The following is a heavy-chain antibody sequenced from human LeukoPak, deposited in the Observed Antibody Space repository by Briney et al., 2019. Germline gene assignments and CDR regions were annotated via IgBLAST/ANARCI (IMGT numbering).Heavy chain of an antibody. Sequence: GGSLRLSCAASGFTFSSYSMNWVRQAPGKGLEWVSYISSSSSTIYYADSVKGRFTISRDNAKNSLYLQMNSLRAEDTAVYYCASSEPYSSTFYGMDVWGQGTAVTVSS. V-gene: IGHV3-48*04. J-gene: IGHJ6*02. D-gene: IGHD6-13*01. CDR3: ASSEPYSSTFYGMDV. CDR2: ISSSSSTI. CDR1: GFTFSSYS.